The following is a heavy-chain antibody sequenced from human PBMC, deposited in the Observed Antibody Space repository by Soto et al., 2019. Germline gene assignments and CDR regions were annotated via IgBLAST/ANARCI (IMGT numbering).Heavy chain of an antibody. D-gene: IGHD3-10*01. CDR2: IRDSGDT. CDR3: VRQGFGALHGLVDV. J-gene: IGHJ6*02. V-gene: IGHV4-59*08. Sequence: QVQLQESGPGLVKPSETLSLICSDSGGSISSHNWGWIRLPPGKGLEWIGYIRDSGDTSYNPSLTSSVTMSLDTSKKEFSLKLTSVTAADTAVYCVRQGFGALHGLVDVWGQGTTVTVSS. CDR1: GGSISSHN.